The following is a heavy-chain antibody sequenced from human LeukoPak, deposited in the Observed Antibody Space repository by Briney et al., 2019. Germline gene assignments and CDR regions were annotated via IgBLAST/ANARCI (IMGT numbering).Heavy chain of an antibody. J-gene: IGHJ4*02. Sequence: SETLSLTCAVYGGSFSGYYWSWIRQPPGKGLEWIGEINHSGSTNYNPSLKSRVTISVDTSKNQFSLKLTSVTAADTAIYYCARYLRSSGTYYFDYWGQGTLVTVSS. CDR1: GGSFSGYY. V-gene: IGHV4-34*01. CDR2: INHSGST. CDR3: ARYLRSSGTYYFDY. D-gene: IGHD3-22*01.